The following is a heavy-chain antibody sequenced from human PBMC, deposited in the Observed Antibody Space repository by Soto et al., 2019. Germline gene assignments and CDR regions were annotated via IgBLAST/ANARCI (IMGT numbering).Heavy chain of an antibody. J-gene: IGHJ4*02. Sequence: GGSLRLSCAASGFTFSSYAMSWVRQSPGTGLEWVSAISGSGGSTYYADSVKGRFTISRDNSKNTLYLKMNSLRAEDTSVYYGAKDASGTLGVGDYWGQGTLVTVSS. CDR1: GFTFSSYA. CDR2: ISGSGGST. D-gene: IGHD2-8*02. CDR3: AKDASGTLGVGDY. V-gene: IGHV3-23*01.